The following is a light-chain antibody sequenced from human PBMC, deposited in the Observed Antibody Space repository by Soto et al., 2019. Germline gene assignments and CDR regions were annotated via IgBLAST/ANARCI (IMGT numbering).Light chain of an antibody. CDR1: QSINNW. Sequence: DIPMTQSPSTLSASVGDRVTITCRASQSINNWLAWYQQKPGKAPNLLIYAASSLQSGVPSRFSGSGSGTDFTLTISSLQPEDFATYYCQQSYSTPPAFGGGTKVEIK. CDR3: QQSYSTPPA. J-gene: IGKJ4*01. V-gene: IGKV1-39*01. CDR2: AAS.